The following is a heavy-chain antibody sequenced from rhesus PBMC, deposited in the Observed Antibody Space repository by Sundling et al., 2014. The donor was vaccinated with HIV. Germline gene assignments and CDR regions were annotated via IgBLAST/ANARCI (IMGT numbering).Heavy chain of an antibody. Sequence: QVQLVQSGAEVKKPGASVKVSCKTSGFTFGDYAINWVRQAPGQGLEWMGVIVPPVHITTYAEKFQDRVTITADTSTSTAYMELSSLRSEDTAVYYCARARGDTMFGLILTRPPSYDWADGGPRRPSVLPPPTQTGPGPGPFPLPGGPPFPRRHLPTSTRGPSGVVRRF. CDR1: GFTFGDYA. CDR3: ARARGDTMFGLILTRPPSYDWADGGPRRPSVLPPPTQTGPGPGPFPLPGGPPFPRRHLPTSTRGPSGVVRRF. CDR2: IVPPVHIT. V-gene: IGHV1-198*02. J-gene: IGHJ5-1*01. D-gene: IGHD3-3*01.